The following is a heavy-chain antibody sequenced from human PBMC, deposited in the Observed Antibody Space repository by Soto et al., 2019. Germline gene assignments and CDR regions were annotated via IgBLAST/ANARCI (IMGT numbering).Heavy chain of an antibody. CDR3: AKAPGRDGYNYYYYYGMDV. CDR2: ISGSGGST. V-gene: IGHV3-23*01. Sequence: PGGSLRLSCAASGFTFSSYAMSWVRQAPGKGLEWVPAISGSGGSTYYADSVKGRFTISRDNSKNTLYLQMNSLRAEDTAVYYCAKAPGRDGYNYYYYYGMDVWGQGTTVTAP. CDR1: GFTFSSYA. J-gene: IGHJ6*02. D-gene: IGHD3-10*01.